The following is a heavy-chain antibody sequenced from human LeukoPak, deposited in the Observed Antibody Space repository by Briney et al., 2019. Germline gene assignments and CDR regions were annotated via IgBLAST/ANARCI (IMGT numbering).Heavy chain of an antibody. CDR3: ARDQDGLMFDY. D-gene: IGHD2-15*01. CDR2: IYSGGST. CDR1: GFTVSSNY. Sequence: GGSLRLSCAASGFTVSSNYMSWVRQAPGKGLEWVSVIYSGGSTYYADSVKGRFTISRDNSKNTLYLQMNSLRAEDTAVYYCARDQDGLMFDYWGQGTLVTVSS. V-gene: IGHV3-53*01. J-gene: IGHJ4*02.